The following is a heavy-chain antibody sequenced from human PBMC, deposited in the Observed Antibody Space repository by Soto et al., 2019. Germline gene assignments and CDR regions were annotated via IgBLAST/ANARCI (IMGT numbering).Heavy chain of an antibody. Sequence: VGSLRLSCAASVFTFSSYAMHWVRHSPGKGLEWVAVISYDGSNKYYADSVKGRFTISRDNSKNTLYLQMNSLRAEDTAVYYCARADCSSTSCPPVEDWGQGTRVTVPS. CDR2: ISYDGSNK. D-gene: IGHD2-2*01. CDR3: ARADCSSTSCPPVED. CDR1: VFTFSSYA. J-gene: IGHJ4*02. V-gene: IGHV3-30-3*01.